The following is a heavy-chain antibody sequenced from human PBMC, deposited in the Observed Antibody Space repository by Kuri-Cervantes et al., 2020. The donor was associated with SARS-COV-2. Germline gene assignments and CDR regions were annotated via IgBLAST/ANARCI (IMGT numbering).Heavy chain of an antibody. Sequence: GSLRLSCTVSGGSISSHYWSWIRQPPGKGLEWIGNIYYRGSASYNPSLKSRLTMSLDMSKSQFSLKLNSVTAADTAVYYCAGGSRGSYFDGQHWGQGTLVTVSS. CDR3: AGGSRGSYFDGQH. J-gene: IGHJ1*01. CDR2: IYYRGSA. CDR1: GGSISSHY. V-gene: IGHV4-59*04. D-gene: IGHD1-26*01.